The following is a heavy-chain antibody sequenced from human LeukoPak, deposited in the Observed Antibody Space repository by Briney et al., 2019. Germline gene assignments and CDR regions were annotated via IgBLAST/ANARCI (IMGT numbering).Heavy chain of an antibody. D-gene: IGHD2-2*01. CDR3: AGQGGYCSSTSCYESWFDP. V-gene: IGHV5-51*01. CDR2: IYPGDSDT. J-gene: IGHJ5*02. CDR1: GYSFTSYW. Sequence: GESLKISCKGSGYSFTSYWIGRARQMPGKGLEWMGIIYPGDSDTRYSPSFQGQVTISADKSISTAYLQWSSLKASDTAMYYCAGQGGYCSSTSCYESWFDPWGQGTLVTVSS.